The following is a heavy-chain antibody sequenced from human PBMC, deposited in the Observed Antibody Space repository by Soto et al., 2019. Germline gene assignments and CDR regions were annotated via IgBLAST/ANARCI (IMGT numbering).Heavy chain of an antibody. CDR2: IWYDGSKE. CDR3: ARTYSSGWFGVEY. D-gene: IGHD6-19*01. Sequence: QVQLVESGGGVVQPGRSLRLSCAASGFTFSSYPMQWVRQAPGKGLEWVALIWYDGSKEFYADSVRGRFTISRDNSKNTLYLQTNSLRAGNRAVYYCARTYSSGWFGVEYWGQGTLVTVSS. CDR1: GFTFSSYP. J-gene: IGHJ4*02. V-gene: IGHV3-33*01.